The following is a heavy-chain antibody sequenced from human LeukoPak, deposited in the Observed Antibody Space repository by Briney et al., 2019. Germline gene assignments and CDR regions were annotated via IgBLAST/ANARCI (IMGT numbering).Heavy chain of an antibody. CDR1: GFSFSTFW. Sequence: GGSLRLSCAASGFSFSTFWMSWVRQAPERGLEWVANIKPGGSEQYYVDSVKGRFTISRDNAKNSMYLQISSLRAEDTAVYYCVRGGGLLPDYWGQGTPVTVSS. J-gene: IGHJ4*02. CDR2: IKPGGSEQ. D-gene: IGHD2-15*01. V-gene: IGHV3-7*01. CDR3: VRGGGLLPDY.